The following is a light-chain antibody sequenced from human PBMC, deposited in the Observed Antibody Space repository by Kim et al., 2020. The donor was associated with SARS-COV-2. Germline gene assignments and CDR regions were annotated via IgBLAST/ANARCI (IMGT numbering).Light chain of an antibody. CDR2: AAS. J-gene: IGKJ1*01. Sequence: ASTGDRVTITCRASQDISSDLAWYQQKPGKAPKPLIYAASSLQSGVPSRFSGSRSGTEYTFSISSLQPEDFGTYYCQQYHSYPRTFGQGTKVDIK. CDR3: QQYHSYPRT. V-gene: IGKV1-16*01. CDR1: QDISSD.